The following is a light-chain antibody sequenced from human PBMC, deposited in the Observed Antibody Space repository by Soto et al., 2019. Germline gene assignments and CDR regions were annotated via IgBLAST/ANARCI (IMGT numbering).Light chain of an antibody. CDR3: QQRSSWPQWT. CDR2: DAS. CDR1: QSVSSS. Sequence: IVLTQSPATLSLSPGERATLSCRASQSVSSSLAWYQQKPGQAHGLLIYDASNWATGIPARFSGSGCGTGFTLTISSLEPEDFEVYYCQQRSSWPQWTFGQGTKVDIK. J-gene: IGKJ1*01. V-gene: IGKV3-11*01.